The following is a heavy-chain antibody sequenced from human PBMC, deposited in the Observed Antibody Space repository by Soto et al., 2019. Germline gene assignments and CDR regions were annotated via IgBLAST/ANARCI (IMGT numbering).Heavy chain of an antibody. CDR1: GGTFSSYA. J-gene: IGHJ6*02. CDR2: IIPIFGTA. CDR3: ARVGYDIVVVPAASNYYYYGMDV. D-gene: IGHD2-2*01. Sequence: QVQLVQSGAEVKKPGSSVKVSCKASGGTFSSYAISWVRQAPGQGLEWMGGIIPIFGTANYAQKFQGRVTITADESTSRAYTELSSPRSEDTAVYYCARVGYDIVVVPAASNYYYYGMDVWGQGTTVTVSS. V-gene: IGHV1-69*01.